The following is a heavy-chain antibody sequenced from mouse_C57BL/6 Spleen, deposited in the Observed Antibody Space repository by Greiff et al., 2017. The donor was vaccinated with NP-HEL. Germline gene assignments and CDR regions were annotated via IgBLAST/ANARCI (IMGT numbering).Heavy chain of an antibody. CDR2: IDPSDSYT. D-gene: IGHD3-3*01. J-gene: IGHJ2*01. V-gene: IGHV1-59*01. CDR3: ARSRGLDY. CDR1: GYTFTSYW. Sequence: QVQLQQPGAELVRPGTSVKLSCKASGYTFTSYWMHWVKQRPGQGLEWIGVIDPSDSYTNYNHKFKGKATLTVDTSSSTAYMQLSSLTSEDSAVYYCARSRGLDYWGQGTTLTVSS.